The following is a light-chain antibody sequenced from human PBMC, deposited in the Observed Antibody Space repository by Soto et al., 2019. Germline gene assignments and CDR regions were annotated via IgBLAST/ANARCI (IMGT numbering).Light chain of an antibody. Sequence: DIQMTQSPSSLSASVGDRVTITCRASQSISPYLNWYQQKPGKAPKLLIHDASSLESGVPSRFSGGGSGAEFTLTISSLQPDDFATYYCQHYADSSWTFGQGTKVDIK. CDR3: QHYADSSWT. CDR1: QSISPY. J-gene: IGKJ1*01. V-gene: IGKV1-39*01. CDR2: DAS.